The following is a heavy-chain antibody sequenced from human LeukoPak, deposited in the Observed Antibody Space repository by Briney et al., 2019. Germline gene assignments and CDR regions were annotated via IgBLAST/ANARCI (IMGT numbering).Heavy chain of an antibody. V-gene: IGHV3-21*01. CDR3: ARVGIRGSKIAVAVFDY. CDR2: ISSGSTYK. D-gene: IGHD6-19*01. J-gene: IGHJ4*02. Sequence: GGSLRLSCAASGFTFSTYTMNWVRQAPGKGLEWVSSISSGSTYKYYVDSVKGRFTISRDNAKNSLYLQMNSLRAEDTAVYYCARVGIRGSKIAVAVFDYWGQGTLVTVSS. CDR1: GFTFSTYT.